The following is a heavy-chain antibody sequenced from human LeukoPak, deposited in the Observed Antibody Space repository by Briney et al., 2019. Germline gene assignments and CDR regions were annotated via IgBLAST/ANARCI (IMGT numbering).Heavy chain of an antibody. Sequence: GGSLRLSCAASGFTFSSYGMSWVRQAPGKGLEWVAVISYDGSNKYYADSVKGRFTISRDNAKNSLYLQMNSLRAEDTAVYYCAREEWELLRYYYYYMDVWGKGTTVTVSS. D-gene: IGHD1-26*01. CDR3: AREEWELLRYYYYYMDV. CDR1: GFTFSSYG. V-gene: IGHV3-30*03. J-gene: IGHJ6*03. CDR2: ISYDGSNK.